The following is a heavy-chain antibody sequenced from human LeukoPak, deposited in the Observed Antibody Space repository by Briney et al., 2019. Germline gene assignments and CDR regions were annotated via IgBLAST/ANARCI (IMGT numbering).Heavy chain of an antibody. J-gene: IGHJ4*01. Sequence: SGTLSLTCAVYVGSFTDYYWAWIRQPPGKGLEWIGEINHSGSSNYNPSLKSRVTLSVDTSKNQFSLKLTSVTAADTAVYYCARAQGTVAIDYWGQGTLVTVSS. CDR3: ARAQGTVAIDY. V-gene: IGHV4-34*01. CDR2: INHSGSS. D-gene: IGHD5-12*01. CDR1: VGSFTDYY.